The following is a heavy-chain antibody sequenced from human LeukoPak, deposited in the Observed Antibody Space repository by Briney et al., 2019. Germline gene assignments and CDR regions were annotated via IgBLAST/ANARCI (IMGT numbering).Heavy chain of an antibody. CDR3: ARDENGYVWGSFRA. J-gene: IGHJ5*02. D-gene: IGHD3-16*02. Sequence: SETLSLTCTVSGGSISRGSYYWGWIRQPPGKGLEWIGNIYYSGSTYYNPSLESRVTMSLDTSKNQFSLKLSSVTAADTAVYYCARDENGYVWGSFRAWGQGTLVTVSS. CDR1: GGSISRGSYY. CDR2: IYYSGST. V-gene: IGHV4-39*07.